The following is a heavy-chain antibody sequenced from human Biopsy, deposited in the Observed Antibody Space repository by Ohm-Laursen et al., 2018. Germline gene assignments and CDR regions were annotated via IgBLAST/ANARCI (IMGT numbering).Heavy chain of an antibody. D-gene: IGHD3-16*01. Sequence: GTLSLTWAVYGGSFSGYYWSWIRQPPGKGLEWIGEINHRGSTNYNPSLKSRVTISVDTSRNQFSLKLRSVTAADTAVYYCARAVDYYDPYYYYGLDVWGQGTTVTVSS. J-gene: IGHJ6*02. CDR1: GGSFSGYY. V-gene: IGHV4-34*01. CDR2: INHRGST. CDR3: ARAVDYYDPYYYYGLDV.